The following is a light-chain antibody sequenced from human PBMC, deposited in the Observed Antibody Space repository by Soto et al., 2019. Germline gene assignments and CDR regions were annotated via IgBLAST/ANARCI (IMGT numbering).Light chain of an antibody. J-gene: IGKJ1*01. V-gene: IGKV3-15*01. CDR1: QSIGSS. CDR3: QQYNTWRT. Sequence: EIVMTQSPATLSVSPGESVALSCRASQSIGSSLAWYQQKSGQAPRILIYGASTRATGIPATFSGSGSGTEFTLTISSLQSEDFAVYYCQQYNTWRTFGQGTKVDIK. CDR2: GAS.